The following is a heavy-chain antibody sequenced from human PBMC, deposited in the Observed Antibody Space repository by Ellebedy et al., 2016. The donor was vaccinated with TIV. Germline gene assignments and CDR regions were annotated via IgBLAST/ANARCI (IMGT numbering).Heavy chain of an antibody. CDR2: VSANNGNT. V-gene: IGHV1-18*04. CDR3: ARDRTFGWFDGEEFDY. D-gene: IGHD3-10*01. CDR1: GYTFSSYG. Sequence: AASVKVSCKASGYTFSSYGISWVRQAPGQGLEWMGWVSANNGNTNYAQKFQGRVTMTTDTFTSTAYMELRSLRSDDTAVYYCARDRTFGWFDGEEFDYWGQGTLVIVSS. J-gene: IGHJ4*02.